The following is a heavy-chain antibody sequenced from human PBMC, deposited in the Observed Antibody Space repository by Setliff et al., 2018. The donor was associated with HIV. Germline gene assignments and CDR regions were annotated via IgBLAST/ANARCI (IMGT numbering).Heavy chain of an antibody. CDR2: IYNSAST. Sequence: SETLSLTCTVSGGSISSQSWSWIRQSPGKGLEWIGSIYNSASTYYSPSLKRRVIMSVDTSKNRFSLRLSSVSAADTAVYYCARTSYNFWGGPDSWGQGTLVTVSS. V-gene: IGHV4-4*08. D-gene: IGHD3-3*01. J-gene: IGHJ4*02. CDR1: GGSISSQS. CDR3: ARTSYNFWGGPDS.